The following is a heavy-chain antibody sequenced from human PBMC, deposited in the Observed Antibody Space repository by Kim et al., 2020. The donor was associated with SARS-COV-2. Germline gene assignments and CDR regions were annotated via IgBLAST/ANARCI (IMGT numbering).Heavy chain of an antibody. V-gene: IGHV1-2*06. CDR3: ARDVCPIGTTNCYGPDY. CDR2: INPNRGST. Sequence: ASVKVSCKASGYTFTGYYIHWVRRAPGQGPKWMGRINPNRGSTKYGQNFQGRVTLTRDTSISTAYMELSNLRSDDTAVYYCARDVCPIGTTNCYGPDYWGQGTLVTVSS. CDR1: GYTFTGYY. J-gene: IGHJ4*02. D-gene: IGHD2-2*01.